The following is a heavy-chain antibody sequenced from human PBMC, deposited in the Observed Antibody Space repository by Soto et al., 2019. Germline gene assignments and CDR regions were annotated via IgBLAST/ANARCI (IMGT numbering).Heavy chain of an antibody. CDR1: GGSISSGDYY. CDR3: ARDQGMGAAAPSV. CDR2: IYYSGST. D-gene: IGHD2-15*01. Sequence: TLSLTCTVSGGSISSGDYYWSWIRQPPGKGLEWIGYIYYSGSTYYNPSLKSRVTISVDTSKNQFSLKLSSVTAADTAVYYCARDQGMGAAAPSVWGQGTLVTVYS. J-gene: IGHJ4*02. V-gene: IGHV4-30-4*01.